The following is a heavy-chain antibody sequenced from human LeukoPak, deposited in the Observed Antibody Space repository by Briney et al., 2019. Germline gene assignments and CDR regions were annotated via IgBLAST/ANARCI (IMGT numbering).Heavy chain of an antibody. J-gene: IGHJ4*02. CDR2: ISGSGGST. CDR3: AKDVGPTAFFDY. CDR1: GFTFSSYA. V-gene: IGHV3-23*01. Sequence: SGGSLRLSCAAAGFTFSSYAMTWVRQAPGKGLEWVSAISGSGGSTYYADSVKGRFTISRDNSKNTLYLQMNSLRAEDTALYYCAKDVGPTAFFDYWGQGTLVTVSS. D-gene: IGHD1-26*01.